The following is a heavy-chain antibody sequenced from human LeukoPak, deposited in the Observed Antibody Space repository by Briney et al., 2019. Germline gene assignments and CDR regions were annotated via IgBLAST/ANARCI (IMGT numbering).Heavy chain of an antibody. CDR2: ISGSGGST. CDR1: GFTFSSYS. J-gene: IGHJ6*02. V-gene: IGHV3-23*01. Sequence: PGGSLRLSCAASGFTFSSYSVHWVRQAPGKGLEWVSAISGSGGSTYYADSVKGRFTISRDNSKNTLYLQMNSLRAEDTAVYYCAKENSYSGSLYGMDVWGQGTTVTVSS. CDR3: AKENSYSGSLYGMDV. D-gene: IGHD1-26*01.